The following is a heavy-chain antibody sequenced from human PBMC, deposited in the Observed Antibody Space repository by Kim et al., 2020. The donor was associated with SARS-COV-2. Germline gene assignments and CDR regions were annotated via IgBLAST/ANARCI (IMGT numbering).Heavy chain of an antibody. CDR1: GFTFSSYA. CDR2: ISYDGSNK. J-gene: IGHJ4*02. V-gene: IGHV3-30*04. Sequence: GGSLRLSCAASGFTFSSYAMHWVRQAPGKGLEWVAVISYDGSNKYYADSVKGRFTISRDNSKNTLYLQMNSLRAEDTAVYYCAPSGYANLYYFDYWGQGTLVTVSS. D-gene: IGHD3-22*01. CDR3: APSGYANLYYFDY.